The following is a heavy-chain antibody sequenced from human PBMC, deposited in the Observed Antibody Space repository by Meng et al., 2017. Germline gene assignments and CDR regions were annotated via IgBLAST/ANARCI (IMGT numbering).Heavy chain of an antibody. CDR1: GDSVSSNSAA. J-gene: IGHJ4*02. D-gene: IGHD1-26*01. CDR2: AYYRSKWYH. CDR3: ARGSYSFDS. V-gene: IGHV6-1*01. Sequence: QRELQQSGPGLVKPSQTLSRICAIAGDSVSSNSAAWNWIRQSPSRGLEWLGRAYYRSKWYHDYAESVKSRISIDPDTSKNQFSLQLRSVTPEDSAVYYCARGSYSFDSWGQRTLVTVSS.